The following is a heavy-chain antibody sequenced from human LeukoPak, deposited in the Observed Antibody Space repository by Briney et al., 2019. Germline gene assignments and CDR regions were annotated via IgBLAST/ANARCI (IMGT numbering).Heavy chain of an antibody. Sequence: PGGSLRLSCAASGFTFNSYAVSWVRQAPGKGLEWVAAVSGSGGSTYYADSVKGRFTISRDNSKNTLYLQMNSLRAEDTAVYYCYGSGSPALPEGWFDPWGQGTLVTVSS. J-gene: IGHJ5*02. D-gene: IGHD3-10*01. CDR2: VSGSGGST. CDR1: GFTFNSYA. V-gene: IGHV3-23*01. CDR3: YGSGSPALPEGWFDP.